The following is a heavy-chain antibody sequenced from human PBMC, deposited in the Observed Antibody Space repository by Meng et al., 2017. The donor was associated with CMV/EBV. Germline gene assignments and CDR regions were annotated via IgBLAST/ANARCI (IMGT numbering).Heavy chain of an antibody. CDR1: GFTFSSYA. V-gene: IGHV3-48*04. D-gene: IGHD3-3*01. CDR3: ARGGNYDFWSGAPYFDY. J-gene: IGHJ4*02. CDR2: ISSSSSTI. Sequence: GGSLRLSCAASGFTFSSYAMSWVRQAPGKGLEWVSYISSSSSTIYYADSVKGRFTISRDNAKNSLYLQMNSLRAEDTAVYYCARGGNYDFWSGAPYFDYWGQGTLVTVSS.